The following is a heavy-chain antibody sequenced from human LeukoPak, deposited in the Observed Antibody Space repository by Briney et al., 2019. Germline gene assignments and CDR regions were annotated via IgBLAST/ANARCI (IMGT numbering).Heavy chain of an antibody. D-gene: IGHD2-15*01. V-gene: IGHV1-18*04. CDR2: ISGYNGNT. J-gene: IGHJ6*03. CDR3: AREGSGKAYYYMDV. Sequence: ASVKVSCKASGYTFTNYYIHWVRQAPGQGLEWMGWISGYNGNTNYVEKLQGRVTMTTDTSTSTAYMELRSLKSDDTAMYYCAREGSGKAYYYMDVWGKGTTVTVSS. CDR1: GYTFTNYY.